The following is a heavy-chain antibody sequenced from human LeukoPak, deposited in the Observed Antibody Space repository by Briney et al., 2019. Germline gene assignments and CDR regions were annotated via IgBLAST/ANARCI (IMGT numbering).Heavy chain of an antibody. CDR3: ARVVVTKTSNWFDP. V-gene: IGHV1-69*05. CDR2: IIPIFGTA. Sequence: ASVKVSCKASRGTFSSYAISWVRQAPGQGLEWMGGIIPIFGTANYAQMFQGRVTITTDESTSTAYMELSSLRSEDTAVYYCARVVVTKTSNWFDPWGQGTLVTVSS. D-gene: IGHD2-21*01. CDR1: RGTFSSYA. J-gene: IGHJ5*02.